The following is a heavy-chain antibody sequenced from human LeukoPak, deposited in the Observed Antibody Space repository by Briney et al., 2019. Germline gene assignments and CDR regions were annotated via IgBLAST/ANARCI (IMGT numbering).Heavy chain of an antibody. J-gene: IGHJ3*02. CDR3: AKENRGLWLGTFEI. CDR2: ISGSGGST. CDR1: GFTFSSSA. V-gene: IGHV3-23*01. D-gene: IGHD5-18*01. Sequence: GGSLRLSCAASGFTFSSSAMSWVRQAPGKGLQWVSGISGSGGSTYYADSVKGRFTISRDNTKNTLYLQMNSLRAEDTAVYYCAKENRGLWLGTFEIWGQGTMVTVSS.